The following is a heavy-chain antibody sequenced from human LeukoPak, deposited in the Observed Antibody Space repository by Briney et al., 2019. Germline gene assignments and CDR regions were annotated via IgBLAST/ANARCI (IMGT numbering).Heavy chain of an antibody. J-gene: IGHJ4*02. D-gene: IGHD6-13*01. Sequence: GESLKISCKGSGYSFTSYWIGWVRQMPGKGLEWMGIIYPGDSDTRYSPSFQGQVTISADKSISTAYLQWSSLKASDTAMYYCARSAGIAAAGTYFDYWGQGTLVTVSS. CDR3: ARSAGIAAAGTYFDY. CDR1: GYSFTSYW. V-gene: IGHV5-51*01. CDR2: IYPGDSDT.